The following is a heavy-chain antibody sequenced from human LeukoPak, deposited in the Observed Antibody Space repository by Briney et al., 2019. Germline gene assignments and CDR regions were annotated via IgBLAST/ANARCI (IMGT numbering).Heavy chain of an antibody. CDR1: GYTFTGYY. CDR2: INPNSGGT. D-gene: IGHD5-24*01. Sequence: ASVKVSCKASGYTFTGYYMHWVRQAPGQGLEWMGWINPNSGGTNYAQKFQGRVTMTRDTSISTAYMELSRLRSDDTAVYYCAREGGRRDGYNFDYWGQGTLDTVSS. J-gene: IGHJ4*02. CDR3: AREGGRRDGYNFDY. V-gene: IGHV1-2*02.